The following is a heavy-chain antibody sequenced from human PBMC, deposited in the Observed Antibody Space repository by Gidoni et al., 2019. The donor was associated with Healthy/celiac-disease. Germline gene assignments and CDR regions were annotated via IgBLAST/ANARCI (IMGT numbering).Heavy chain of an antibody. Sequence: EVQLLESGGGLVQPGGSLRLSCAASGFTFSSYAMSWVGQAPGKGLEWVSAMSGSGGSTYYADSVKGRFTISRDNSKNTLYLQMNSLRAEDTAVYYCAKDWGHRAMTTVTTGDAFDIWGQGTMVTVSS. J-gene: IGHJ3*02. CDR2: MSGSGGST. D-gene: IGHD4-17*01. CDR3: AKDWGHRAMTTVTTGDAFDI. V-gene: IGHV3-23*01. CDR1: GFTFSSYA.